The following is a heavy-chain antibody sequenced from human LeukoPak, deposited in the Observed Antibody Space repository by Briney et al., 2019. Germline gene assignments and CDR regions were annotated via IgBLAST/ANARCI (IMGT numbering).Heavy chain of an antibody. CDR2: IKQDGSAK. CDR3: ARALAGNILTGYYSGDY. CDR1: GVTFNNHW. Sequence: GGSLRLSCAASGVTFNNHWMTWVRQAPGKGLEWVAHIKQDGSAKYYVDSVKGRFTISRDNAKNSLYLQMNSLRAEDTAVYYCARALAGNILTGYYSGDYWGQGTLVTVSS. D-gene: IGHD3-9*01. J-gene: IGHJ4*02. V-gene: IGHV3-7*01.